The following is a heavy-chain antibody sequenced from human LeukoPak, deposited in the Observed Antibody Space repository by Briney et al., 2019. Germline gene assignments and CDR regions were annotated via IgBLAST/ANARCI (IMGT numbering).Heavy chain of an antibody. Sequence: SETLSLTCTVSGGSISSYYWSWIRQPAGKGLEWIGRIYTSGSTNYNPSLKSRVTISVDTSKNQFSLKLSSVTAADTAVYYCARSPRYYYDSNQIKAFDYWGQGTLVTVSS. J-gene: IGHJ4*02. CDR1: GGSISSYY. V-gene: IGHV4-4*07. D-gene: IGHD3-22*01. CDR3: ARSPRYYYDSNQIKAFDY. CDR2: IYTSGST.